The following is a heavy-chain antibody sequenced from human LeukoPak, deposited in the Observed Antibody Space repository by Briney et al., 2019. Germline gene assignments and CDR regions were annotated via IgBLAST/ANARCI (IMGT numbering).Heavy chain of an antibody. J-gene: IGHJ5*02. D-gene: IGHD6-6*01. CDR1: GGSFSGYY. CDR2: INHSGST. CDR3: ARGSKSAAQQANWFDP. Sequence: SETLSLTCAVYGGSFSGYYWSWIRQPPGKGLEWIGEINHSGSTNYNPSLKSRVTISVDTSKNQFSLKLSSVTAADTAVYYCARGSKSAAQQANWFDPWGQGTLVTVSS. V-gene: IGHV4-34*01.